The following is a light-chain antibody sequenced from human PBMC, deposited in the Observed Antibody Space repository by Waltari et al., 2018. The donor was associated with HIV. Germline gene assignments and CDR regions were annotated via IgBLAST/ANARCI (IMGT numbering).Light chain of an antibody. Sequence: QSALTQPRSVSGSPGQSVTISCTGTSSDVGAYNYVSWYQHHPNKGPKLLIYDVNTRPSGVPVRFSGSKSCNTASLTISGLQAEDEADYYCCSYADTYFVLFGGRTKLTVL. J-gene: IGLJ2*01. CDR1: SSDVGAYNY. CDR2: DVN. V-gene: IGLV2-11*01. CDR3: CSYADTYFVL.